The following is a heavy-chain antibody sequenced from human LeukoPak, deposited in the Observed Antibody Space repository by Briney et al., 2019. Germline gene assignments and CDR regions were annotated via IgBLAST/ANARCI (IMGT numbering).Heavy chain of an antibody. CDR2: ISWNSGSI. V-gene: IGHV3-9*01. CDR1: GFTFGDYA. J-gene: IGHJ4*02. Sequence: GGSLRLSCAASGFTFGDYAMHWVRQAPGKGLEWVSGISWNSGSIGYADSVKGRFTISRDNAKNSLYLQMNSLRAEDTALYYCAKDIGSYYDSSGLDYWGQGTLVTVSS. CDR3: AKDIGSYYDSSGLDY. D-gene: IGHD3-22*01.